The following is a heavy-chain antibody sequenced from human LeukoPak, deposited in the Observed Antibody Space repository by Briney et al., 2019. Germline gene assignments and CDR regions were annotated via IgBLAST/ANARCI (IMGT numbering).Heavy chain of an antibody. CDR1: GGSISSSSYY. J-gene: IGHJ5*02. CDR3: ARRELGEMATIWTYNWFDP. CDR2: IYYSGST. V-gene: IGHV4-39*01. Sequence: PSETLSLTCTVSGGSISSSSYYWGWIRQPPGKGLEWIGSIYYSGSTYYNPSLKSRVTISVDTSKNQFSLKLSSVTAADTAVYYCARRELGEMATIWTYNWFDPWGQGTLVTVSS. D-gene: IGHD5-24*01.